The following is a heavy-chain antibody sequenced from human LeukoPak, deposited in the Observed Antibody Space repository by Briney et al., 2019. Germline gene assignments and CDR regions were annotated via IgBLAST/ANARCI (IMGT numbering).Heavy chain of an antibody. CDR2: ISSSSSTI. D-gene: IGHD3-10*01. J-gene: IGHJ3*01. CDR3: AKSWDAFDF. Sequence: PGGSLRLSCAASGFTFSSYSMNWVRQAPGKGLEWVSYISSSSSTIYYADSVKGRFTISRDNSKNTLYLQMSTLRAEDTAVYYCAKSWDAFDFWGQGTMVTVSS. CDR1: GFTFSSYS. V-gene: IGHV3-48*01.